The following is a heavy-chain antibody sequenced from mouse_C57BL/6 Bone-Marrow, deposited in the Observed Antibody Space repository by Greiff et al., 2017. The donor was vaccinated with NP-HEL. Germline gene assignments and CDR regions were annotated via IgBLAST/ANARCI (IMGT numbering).Heavy chain of an antibody. D-gene: IGHD2-10*01. V-gene: IGHV14-4*01. CDR1: GFNIKDDY. J-gene: IGHJ3*01. CDR2: IDPENGDT. CDR3: TIGLPLFAY. Sequence: EVKLQESGAELVRPGASVKLSCTASGFNIKDDYMHWVKQRPEQGLEWIGWIDPENGDTAYASKFQGKATIPADTSSNTAYLQLSSLTSEDTAVYYCTIGLPLFAYWGQGTLVTVSA.